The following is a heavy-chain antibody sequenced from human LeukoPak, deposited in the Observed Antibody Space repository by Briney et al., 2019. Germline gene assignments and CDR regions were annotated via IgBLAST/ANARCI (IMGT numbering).Heavy chain of an antibody. V-gene: IGHV4-59*01. Sequence: SETLSLTCTVSGCSFSNYYWSWTRQPPGKGLEWIGYIYYSGSTNYNPSLKSRVTISVDPSKNQFSLRLSSVTAADAAVYYCARATAGGYFDLWGRGTLVTVSS. J-gene: IGHJ2*01. CDR1: GCSFSNYY. CDR2: IYYSGST. D-gene: IGHD3-10*01. CDR3: ARATAGGYFDL.